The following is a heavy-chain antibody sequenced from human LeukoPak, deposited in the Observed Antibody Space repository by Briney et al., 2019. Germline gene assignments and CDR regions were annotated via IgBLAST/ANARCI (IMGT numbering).Heavy chain of an antibody. Sequence: SETLSLTCAVYGGSFSGYYWSWIRQPPGKGLEWIGEIDHRGSTNYNPSLKSRVTISVDTSKNQFSLKLSSVTAADTAVYYCARGITMVRGVNLNWFDPWGQGTLVTVSS. CDR2: IDHRGST. J-gene: IGHJ5*02. CDR3: ARGITMVRGVNLNWFDP. V-gene: IGHV4-34*01. D-gene: IGHD3-10*01. CDR1: GGSFSGYY.